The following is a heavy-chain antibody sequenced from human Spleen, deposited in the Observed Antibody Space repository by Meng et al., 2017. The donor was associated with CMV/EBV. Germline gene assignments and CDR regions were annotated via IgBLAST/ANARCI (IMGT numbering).Heavy chain of an antibody. D-gene: IGHD4-17*01. CDR2: ITPYNGDT. CDR3: ARDRVHYGDYGDWFDP. CDR1: GYTFSDYF. Sequence: ASVKVSCKASGYTFSDYFMHWVRQAPGQGPEWMGWITPYNGDTNYAQNLQGRVTMTADTSTSTAYMELSSLRSEDTAVYYCARDRVHYGDYGDWFDPWGQGTLVTVSS. V-gene: IGHV1-18*04. J-gene: IGHJ5*02.